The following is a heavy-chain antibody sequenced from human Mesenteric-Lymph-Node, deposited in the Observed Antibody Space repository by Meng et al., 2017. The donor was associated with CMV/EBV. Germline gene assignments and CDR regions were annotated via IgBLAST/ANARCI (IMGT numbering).Heavy chain of an antibody. CDR1: GYTFTGYY. D-gene: IGHD6-19*01. CDR2: INPNSGGT. CDR3: AGGSGWYYFDY. V-gene: IGHV1-2*02. J-gene: IGHJ4*02. Sequence: GGSLRLSCKASGYTFTGYYMHWVRQAPGQGLEWMGWINPNSGGTNYAQKFQGRVTMTRDTSISTAYMELSRLRSDDTAVYYCAGGSGWYYFDYWGQGTLVTVSS.